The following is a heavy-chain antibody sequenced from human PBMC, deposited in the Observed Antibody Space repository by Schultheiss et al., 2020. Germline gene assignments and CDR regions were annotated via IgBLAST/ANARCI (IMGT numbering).Heavy chain of an antibody. Sequence: GGSLRLSCKGSGYSFTSYWIGWVRQMPGKGLEWMGIIYPGDSDTRYSPSFQGQVTISADKSISTAYLQWSSPKASDTAMYYCARQEDWSWGWFDPWGQGTLVTVSS. CDR3: ARQEDWSWGWFDP. D-gene: IGHD3/OR15-3a*01. V-gene: IGHV5-51*01. CDR1: GYSFTSYW. CDR2: IYPGDSDT. J-gene: IGHJ5*02.